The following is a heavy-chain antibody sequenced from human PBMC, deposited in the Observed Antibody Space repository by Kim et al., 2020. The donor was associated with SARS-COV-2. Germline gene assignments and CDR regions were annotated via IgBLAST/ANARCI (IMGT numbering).Heavy chain of an antibody. CDR3: ASRSGSYSLYYYYYGMDV. Sequence: ASVKVSCKASGYTFTGYYMHWVRQASGQGLEWMGWINPNSGGTNYAQKFQGRVTMTRDTSISTAYMELSRLRSDDTAVYYCASRSGSYSLYYYYYGMDVWGQGTTVTVSS. J-gene: IGHJ6*02. D-gene: IGHD1-26*01. CDR2: INPNSGGT. CDR1: GYTFTGYY. V-gene: IGHV1-2*02.